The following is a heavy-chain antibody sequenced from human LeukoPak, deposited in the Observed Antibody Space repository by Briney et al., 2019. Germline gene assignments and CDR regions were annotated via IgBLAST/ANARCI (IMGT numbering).Heavy chain of an antibody. Sequence: GGSLRLSCAASGFTFSSYGMHWVRQAPGKGLEWVAVISFDESHGYYADSVKGRFTISRDNSRNTVYLQMDSLRAEDTAVYYCARAAGVRNWFDPWGQGTLVTVSS. V-gene: IGHV3-30*19. CDR1: GFTFSSYG. CDR2: ISFDESHG. J-gene: IGHJ5*02. CDR3: ARAAGVRNWFDP.